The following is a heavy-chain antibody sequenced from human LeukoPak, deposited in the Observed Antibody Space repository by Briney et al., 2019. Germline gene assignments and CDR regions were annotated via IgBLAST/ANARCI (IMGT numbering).Heavy chain of an antibody. CDR2: IYYSGST. Sequence: TSQTLSLTCTVSGGSISSGGYYWSWIRQHPGKGLEWIGYIYYSGSTYYNPSLKSRVTISVDTSKNQFSLKLSSVTAADTAVYYCASAREENYDFWSGPSPRFDPWGQGTLATVSS. J-gene: IGHJ5*02. CDR1: GGSISSGGYY. V-gene: IGHV4-31*03. D-gene: IGHD3-3*01. CDR3: ASAREENYDFWSGPSPRFDP.